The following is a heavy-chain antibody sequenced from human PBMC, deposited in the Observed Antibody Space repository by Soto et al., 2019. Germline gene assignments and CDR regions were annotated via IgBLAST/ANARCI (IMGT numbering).Heavy chain of an antibody. V-gene: IGHV1-69*13. CDR1: GGTFSSYA. Sequence: ASVKVSCKASGGTFSSYAISWVRQAPGQGLEWMGGIIPIFGTANYAQKFQGRVTITADESTSTAYMELSSLRSEDTAVYYCASSERSKGDGYNIYYFDYWGQGTLVTVSS. CDR3: ASSERSKGDGYNIYYFDY. D-gene: IGHD3-9*01. CDR2: IIPIFGTA. J-gene: IGHJ4*02.